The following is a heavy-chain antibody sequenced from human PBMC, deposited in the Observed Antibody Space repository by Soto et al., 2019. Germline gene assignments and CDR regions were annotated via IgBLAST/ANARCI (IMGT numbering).Heavy chain of an antibody. CDR1: GYSFTSYW. V-gene: IGHV5-10-1*01. CDR3: ARIRYCSGGSGLYFPH. CDR2: IDPSDTYT. J-gene: IGHJ1*01. Sequence: GESLKISCKGSGYSFTSYWISWVRQMPGKGLEWMGRIDPSDTYTNYSPSFQGHVTISADKSISTAYQQWSSLKASDTAMYYCARIRYCSGGSGLYFPHWGQGTRVTVS. D-gene: IGHD2-15*01.